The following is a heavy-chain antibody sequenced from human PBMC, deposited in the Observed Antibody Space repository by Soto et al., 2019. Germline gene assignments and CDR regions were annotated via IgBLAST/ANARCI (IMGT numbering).Heavy chain of an antibody. D-gene: IGHD1-1*01. CDR1: GFTFSTYA. CDR2: ISASGGGT. Sequence: EAQMLESGGGSVQPGGSLRLSCAASGFTFSTYAVAWVRQSPGKGLEWVSSISASGGGTWYADSVKGRFTISRDNSKNTLYLQMNSLRAEDTAVYYGARRPTATASWGQGTLVTVSS. CDR3: ARRPTATAS. J-gene: IGHJ5*02. V-gene: IGHV3-23*01.